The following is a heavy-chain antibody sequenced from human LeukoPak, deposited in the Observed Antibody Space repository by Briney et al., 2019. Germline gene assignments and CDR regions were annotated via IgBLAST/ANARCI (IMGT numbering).Heavy chain of an antibody. CDR3: ARGPSGGNRLWMDY. Sequence: GGSLRLSCAASGFTFRNYWMNWVRQAPGKGLEWVANIKQDGSEIYYVDSVKGRFTISRDNAKNSLYLQMNSLRVEDTAVYYCARGPSGGNRLWMDYWGQGTLVTVSS. V-gene: IGHV3-7*01. CDR1: GFTFRNYW. D-gene: IGHD2-21*01. J-gene: IGHJ4*02. CDR2: IKQDGSEI.